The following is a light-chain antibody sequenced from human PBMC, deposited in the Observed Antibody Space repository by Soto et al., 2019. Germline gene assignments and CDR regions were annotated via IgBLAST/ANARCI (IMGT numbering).Light chain of an antibody. CDR2: SDY. CDR1: SSNIGSLS. J-gene: IGLJ1*01. CDR3: AAWNGTLNGLYV. V-gene: IGLV1-44*01. Sequence: QSVPTQPPSASGTPGQRVTISCSGSSSNIGSLSVDWYQHLPGTAPKLLIYSDYQRPSGVPDRFSGSKSGTSASLAISGLQSEDDADYYCAAWNGTLNGLYVFGTGTKVTVL.